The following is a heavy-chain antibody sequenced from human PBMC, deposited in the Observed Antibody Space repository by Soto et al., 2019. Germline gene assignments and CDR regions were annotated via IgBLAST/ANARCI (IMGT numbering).Heavy chain of an antibody. CDR1: GCNFTSYC. V-gene: IGHV5-51*01. J-gene: IGHJ4*02. D-gene: IGHD2-21*01. CDR2: IYPGDSDT. Sequence: ESLKSSWQGSGCNFTSYCISWVRQMPGKGLEWMGRIYPGDSDTKYSPSFQGQVTISADKSISTAYLQWSSLKASDTAMYYCARPISRSGIDYWGQGTLVTVS. CDR3: ARPISRSGIDY.